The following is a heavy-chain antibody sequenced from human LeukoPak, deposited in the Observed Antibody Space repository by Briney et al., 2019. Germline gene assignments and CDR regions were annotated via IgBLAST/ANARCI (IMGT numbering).Heavy chain of an antibody. D-gene: IGHD1-26*01. J-gene: IGHJ3*02. CDR3: ATLLVGALDAFDI. V-gene: IGHV1-24*01. CDR1: GYTLTELS. Sequence: ASVTVSFTVSGYTLTELSMHWVRQAPGKGLEWMGGFDPEDGETIYAQKFQGRVTMTEDTSTDTAYMELSSLRSEDTAVYYCATLLVGALDAFDIWGQGTMVTVSS. CDR2: FDPEDGET.